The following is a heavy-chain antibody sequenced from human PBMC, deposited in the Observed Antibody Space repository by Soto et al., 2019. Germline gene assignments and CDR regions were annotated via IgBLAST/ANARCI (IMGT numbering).Heavy chain of an antibody. CDR2: ISYDGSKK. J-gene: IGHJ4*02. Sequence: QVQLVESGGGVVKPGRSLRLSCAASGFTFRSYAMHWVRQAPGKGLEWVAVISYDGSKKYYADSVKGRFTISRDNSENTLSLQMNSLRAEDTAVYYCARDDDYGDYRLDYWGQGTLVTVSS. CDR3: ARDDDYGDYRLDY. V-gene: IGHV3-30-3*01. CDR1: GFTFRSYA. D-gene: IGHD4-17*01.